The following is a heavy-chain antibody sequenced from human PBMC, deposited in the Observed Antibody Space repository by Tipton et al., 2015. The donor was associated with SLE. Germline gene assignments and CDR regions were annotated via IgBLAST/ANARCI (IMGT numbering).Heavy chain of an antibody. CDR2: ISSSGSTI. D-gene: IGHD6-13*01. J-gene: IGHJ6*03. V-gene: IGHV3-11*01. CDR3: AREGPSWSYYYYMDV. CDR1: GFTSSDFY. Sequence: SLRLSCAASGFTSSDFYMTWIRQAPGKGLEWVSHISSSGSTIYYADSVKGRFTISRDNAKNLLYLQMNSLRAEDTAVYYCAREGPSWSYYYYMDVWGRGTTVTVSS.